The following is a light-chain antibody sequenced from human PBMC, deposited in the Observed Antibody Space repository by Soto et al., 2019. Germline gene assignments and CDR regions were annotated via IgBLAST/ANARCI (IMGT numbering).Light chain of an antibody. CDR2: GAS. J-gene: IGKJ1*01. V-gene: IGKV3-20*01. CDR1: QSVGSNY. CDR3: QQYGSSIQT. Sequence: EVVLTQFAGTLSLSPWERATLSFRASQSVGSNYLAWYQQRPGQPPNLLIFGASHRAPDIPDRFSGSGSGTDFTLTISRLEPEDFAVYYCQQYGSSIQTFGQGTKV.